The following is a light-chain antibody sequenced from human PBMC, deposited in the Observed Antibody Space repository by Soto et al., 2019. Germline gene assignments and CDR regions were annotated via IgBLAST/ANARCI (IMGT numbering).Light chain of an antibody. CDR3: QQFGSSPPWT. CDR1: QSVTSNY. Sequence: EIVLTQSPATLSLSPGERATLSCRASQSVTSNYLAWYQQKPGQAPRLLIFGASIRVKGIPDRFSCSGSGTDFTLTIARLEPEDFAVYYCQQFGSSPPWTFGQGTKVDI. CDR2: GAS. J-gene: IGKJ1*01. V-gene: IGKV3-20*01.